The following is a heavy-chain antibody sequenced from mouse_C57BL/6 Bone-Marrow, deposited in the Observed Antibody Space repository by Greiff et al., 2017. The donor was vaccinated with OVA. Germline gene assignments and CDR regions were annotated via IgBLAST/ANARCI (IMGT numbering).Heavy chain of an antibody. V-gene: IGHV14-4*01. CDR2: IDPENGDT. CDR1: GFNIKDDY. Sequence: EVQLQESGAELVRPGASVKLSCTASGFNIKDDYMHWVKQRPEQGLEWIGWIDPENGDTEYASKFQGKATITADTSSNTAYLQLSSLTSEDTAVYYCTTWVFAYWGQGTLVTVSA. J-gene: IGHJ3*01. CDR3: TTWVFAY.